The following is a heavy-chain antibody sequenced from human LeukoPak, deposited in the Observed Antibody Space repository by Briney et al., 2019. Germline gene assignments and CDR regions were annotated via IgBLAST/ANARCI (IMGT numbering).Heavy chain of an antibody. CDR1: GYTFTSYD. D-gene: IGHD2-2*02. V-gene: IGHV1-8*03. Sequence: ASVKVSCKASGYTFTSYDINWVRQATGQGLEWMGWMNPNSGNTGYAQKFQGRVTITRNTSISTAYMELSSLRSEDTAVYYCARVSRYCSSTSCYIMFYAFVIWGQGTMVTVSS. J-gene: IGHJ3*02. CDR2: MNPNSGNT. CDR3: ARVSRYCSSTSCYIMFYAFVI.